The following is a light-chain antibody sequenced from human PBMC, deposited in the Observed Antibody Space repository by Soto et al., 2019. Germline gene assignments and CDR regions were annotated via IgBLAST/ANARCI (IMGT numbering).Light chain of an antibody. Sequence: DIRMTQSPSSLSASVGDRVTITCRASQSIDTHLNWYQQHPGKAPNALIYEASNLQSGVPSRFSGSGSGTDFTLTISDLQPDDSATYYCHQTYSPPDTFGKGTKVDIK. J-gene: IGKJ1*01. V-gene: IGKV1-39*01. CDR2: EAS. CDR3: HQTYSPPDT. CDR1: QSIDTH.